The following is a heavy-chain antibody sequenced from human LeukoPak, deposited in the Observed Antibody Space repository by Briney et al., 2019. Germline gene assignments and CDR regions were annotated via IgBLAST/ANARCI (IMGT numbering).Heavy chain of an antibody. J-gene: IGHJ4*02. Sequence: PSETLSLTCAVYGGSFSGYYWSWIRQPPGKGLEWIGEINHSGSTNYNPSLKSRVTISVDTSKNQFSLKLSSVTAADTAVYYCASGDSSGYYYWGQGTLVTVSS. CDR1: GGSFSGYY. D-gene: IGHD3-22*01. CDR3: ASGDSSGYYY. CDR2: INHSGST. V-gene: IGHV4-34*01.